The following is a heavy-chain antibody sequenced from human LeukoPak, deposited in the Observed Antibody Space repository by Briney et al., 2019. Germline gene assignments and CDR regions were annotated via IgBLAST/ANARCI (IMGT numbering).Heavy chain of an antibody. V-gene: IGHV3-48*04. J-gene: IGHJ4*02. D-gene: IGHD1-1*01. CDR3: ARDSLEPGRYFDY. CDR2: ISSSSSTI. CDR1: GFTFSSYS. Sequence: QPGGSLRLSCAASGFTFSSYSMNWVRQAPGKGLEWVSYISSSSSTIYYADSVKGRFTISRDNAKNSLYLQMNSLRAEDTAVYYCARDSLEPGRYFDYWGQGTLVTVSS.